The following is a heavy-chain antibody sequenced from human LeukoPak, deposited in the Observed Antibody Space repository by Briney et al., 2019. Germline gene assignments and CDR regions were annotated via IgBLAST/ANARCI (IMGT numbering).Heavy chain of an antibody. CDR3: AKDGQRQGSAQYYYYYYMDV. D-gene: IGHD1-1*01. CDR2: IRYDGSNK. V-gene: IGHV3-30*02. J-gene: IGHJ6*03. CDR1: GFTFSSYG. Sequence: GGSLRLSCAASGFTFSSYGMHWVRQAPGKGLEWVAFIRYDGSNKYYADSVKGRFTISRDNSKNTLYLQMNSLRAEDTAVYYCAKDGQRQGSAQYYYYYYMDVWGKGTTVTVSS.